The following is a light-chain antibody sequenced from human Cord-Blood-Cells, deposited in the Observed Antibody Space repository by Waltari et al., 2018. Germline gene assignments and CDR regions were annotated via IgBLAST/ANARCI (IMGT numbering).Light chain of an antibody. V-gene: IGLV3-19*01. J-gene: IGLJ3*02. CDR1: SPRSYY. CDR2: GKN. CDR3: NSRDSSGNHWV. Sequence: SSELTQDPAVSVALGQTVRITCHGCSPRSYYESWYQQKPGQAPVLVIYGKNNRPSGIPDRFSGSSSGNTASLTITGAQAEDEADYYCNSRDSSGNHWVFGGGTKLTVL.